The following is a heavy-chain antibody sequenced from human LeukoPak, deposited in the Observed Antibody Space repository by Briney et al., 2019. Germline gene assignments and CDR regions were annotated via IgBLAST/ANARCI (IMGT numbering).Heavy chain of an antibody. CDR2: IYYSGST. D-gene: IGHD5-18*01. Sequence: SETLSLTCTVSGGSISSYYWSWIRQPPGKGLEWIGYIYYSGSTNYNPSLKGRVTISVDTSKNQFSLKLSSVTAADTAVYYCARYSYGSSDYWGQGTLVTVSS. CDR1: GGSISSYY. J-gene: IGHJ4*02. CDR3: ARYSYGSSDY. V-gene: IGHV4-59*01.